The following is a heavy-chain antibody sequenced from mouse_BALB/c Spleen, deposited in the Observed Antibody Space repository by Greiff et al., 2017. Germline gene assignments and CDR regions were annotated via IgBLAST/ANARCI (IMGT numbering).Heavy chain of an antibody. V-gene: IGHV5-9-4*01. J-gene: IGHJ3*01. CDR1: GFTFSSYA. D-gene: IGHD2-4*01. CDR2: ISSGGSYT. CDR3: ARGSTMITRAFAY. Sequence: EVMLVESGGGLVKPGGSLKLSCAASGFTFSSYAMSWVRQSPEKRLEWVAEISSGGSYTYYPDTVTGRFTISRDNAKNTLYLEMSSLRSEDTAMYYCARGSTMITRAFAYWGQGTLVTVSA.